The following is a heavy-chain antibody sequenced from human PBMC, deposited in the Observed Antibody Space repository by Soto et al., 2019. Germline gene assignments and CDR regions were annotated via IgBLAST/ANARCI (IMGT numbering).Heavy chain of an antibody. CDR1: GGSISSGGYC. CDR2: IYYSGST. J-gene: IGHJ6*02. D-gene: IGHD6-13*01. V-gene: IGHV4-31*03. Sequence: SETLSLTCTVSGGSISSGGYCWSWIRQHPGKGLEWIGYIYYSGSTYYNPSLKSRVTISVDTSKNQFSLKLSSVTAADTAVYYCRGAAAGTDYYYYYGMDVWGQGTTVTVSS. CDR3: RGAAAGTDYYYYYGMDV.